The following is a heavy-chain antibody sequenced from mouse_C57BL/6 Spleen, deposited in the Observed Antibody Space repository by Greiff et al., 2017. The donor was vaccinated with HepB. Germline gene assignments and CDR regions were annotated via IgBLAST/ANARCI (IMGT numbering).Heavy chain of an antibody. J-gene: IGHJ4*01. CDR3: ARGNYGYGYYYAMDY. CDR2: FNPYNDDT. Sequence: QVQLKQSGAELVKPGASVKMSCKASGYTFTTYPIEWMQQNHGKSLEWIGNFNPYNDDTKYNEKFKGKATLTVEKSSSTVYLELSRLTSDDSAVYYCARGNYGYGYYYAMDYWGQGTSVTVSS. D-gene: IGHD2-2*01. V-gene: IGHV1-47*01. CDR1: GYTFTTYP.